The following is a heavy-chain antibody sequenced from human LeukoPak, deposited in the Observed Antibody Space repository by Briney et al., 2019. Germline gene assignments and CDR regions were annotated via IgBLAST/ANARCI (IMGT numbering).Heavy chain of an antibody. J-gene: IGHJ1*01. CDR2: IIPIFGTA. CDR1: GGTFSSYA. Sequence: ASVKVSCKASGGTFSSYAISWVRQAPGQGLEWMGGIIPIFGTANYAQKFQGRVTITADESTSTAYMELSSLRSEDTAVYYCAIEDRNFGGVYFSAKYSQHGARAPLVTVSS. D-gene: IGHD3-3*01. V-gene: IGHV1-69*13. CDR3: AIEDRNFGGVYFSAKYSQH.